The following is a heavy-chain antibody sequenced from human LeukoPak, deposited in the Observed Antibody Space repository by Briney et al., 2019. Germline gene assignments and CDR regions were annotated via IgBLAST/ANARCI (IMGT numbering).Heavy chain of an antibody. J-gene: IGHJ4*02. CDR3: ARVSWYADY. V-gene: IGHV4-39*07. CDR1: GGSISSSSYY. Sequence: SETLSLTCTVSGGSISSSSYYWGWIRQPPGKGLEWIGSIYYSGSTYYNPSLKSRVTISVDTSKNQFSLKLSSVTAADTAVYYCARVSWYADYWGQGTLVTVSS. CDR2: IYYSGST. D-gene: IGHD6-13*01.